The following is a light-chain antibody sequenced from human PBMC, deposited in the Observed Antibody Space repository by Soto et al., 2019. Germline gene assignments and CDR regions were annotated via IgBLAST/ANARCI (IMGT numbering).Light chain of an antibody. CDR3: QQYGDSPLT. J-gene: IGKJ4*01. CDR2: GAY. Sequence: EIVLTQSPGTLSLSPGAGATLSCRASQSVSRSYLAWYQQKPGQAPRLLIYGAYSRATGTPDRFSGSGSGTDFTLTISRLEPEDFAVYYCQQYGDSPLTFGGGTTVEIK. CDR1: QSVSRSY. V-gene: IGKV3-20*01.